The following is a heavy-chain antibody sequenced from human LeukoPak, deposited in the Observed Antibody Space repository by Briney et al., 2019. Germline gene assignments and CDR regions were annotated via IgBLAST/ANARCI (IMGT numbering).Heavy chain of an antibody. CDR1: GFTFSTNT. V-gene: IGHV3-23*01. D-gene: IGHD7-27*01. CDR2: IGNNGGGI. Sequence: PGGSLRLSCAASGFTFSTNTMNWVRHPPGKRLEWVSIIGNNGGGIHYADSVRGRFTISRDNSKNALYLQMNSLRVEDTAVYYCAIDPNWGTHSWGQGVLVTVSS. J-gene: IGHJ4*02. CDR3: AIDPNWGTHS.